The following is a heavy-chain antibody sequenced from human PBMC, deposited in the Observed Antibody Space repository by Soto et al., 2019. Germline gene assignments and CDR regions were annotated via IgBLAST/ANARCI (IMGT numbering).Heavy chain of an antibody. CDR2: ISYDGTDK. J-gene: IGHJ5*02. CDR1: GFAFSTYG. Sequence: QVHLVESGGGVVQPGRSLTISCVGSGFAFSTYGMHWVRQAPAKGLEWVALISYDGTDKYYADSVKGRFSISRDNPKHTPTLQMDSLRPWDTAVYYCAKDFGAWSDSWGQGTMVNLSS. V-gene: IGHV3-30*18. D-gene: IGHD3-10*01. CDR3: AKDFGAWSDS.